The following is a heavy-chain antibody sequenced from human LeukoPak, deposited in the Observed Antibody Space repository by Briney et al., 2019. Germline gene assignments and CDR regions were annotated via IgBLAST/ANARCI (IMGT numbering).Heavy chain of an antibody. CDR2: IHQSGST. CDR3: ARLEITFGGVIAA. J-gene: IGHJ5*02. D-gene: IGHD3-16*02. Sequence: PSETLSLTCTVSGYSIRNSYFWGWVRQSPGKGLEWIGNIHQSGSTSYNPSLQSRVTISVDTSKNQFSLTLTSVTAADTAVYYCARLEITFGGVIAAWGQGTLVTVSS. V-gene: IGHV4-38-2*02. CDR1: GYSIRNSYF.